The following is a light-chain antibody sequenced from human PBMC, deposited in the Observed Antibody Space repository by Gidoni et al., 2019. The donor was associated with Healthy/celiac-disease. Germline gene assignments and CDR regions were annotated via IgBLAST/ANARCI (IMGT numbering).Light chain of an antibody. Sequence: DIKVTQAPPTLSASVGDRVTSTCRASQSLSSCLAWYQQKPGTAPKLLIYKASSLASGVPSRFIGSGSGTDFTLTISSLQPDDFATYYCQQYNSYPWTFGHGTKVEIK. J-gene: IGKJ1*01. CDR3: QQYNSYPWT. CDR1: QSLSSC. CDR2: KAS. V-gene: IGKV1-5*03.